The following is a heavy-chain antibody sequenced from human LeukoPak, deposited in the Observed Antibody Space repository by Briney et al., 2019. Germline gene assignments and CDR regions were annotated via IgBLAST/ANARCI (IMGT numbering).Heavy chain of an antibody. D-gene: IGHD3-10*01. CDR2: KSSDGSNT. Sequence: GGSLRLSCAASGFDLSAYWMHWVRQVPGKGLVWVSRKSSDGSNTNYADSVKGRFTVSRDNAKNTLYLQMNSLRVEDTAVYYCARGRGPYGWFDPWGQGTLVTVSS. J-gene: IGHJ5*02. CDR3: ARGRGPYGWFDP. V-gene: IGHV3-74*01. CDR1: GFDLSAYW.